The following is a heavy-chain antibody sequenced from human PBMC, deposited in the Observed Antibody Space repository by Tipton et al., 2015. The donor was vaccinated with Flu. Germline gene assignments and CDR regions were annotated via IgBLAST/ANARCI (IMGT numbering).Heavy chain of an antibody. CDR2: IFRTGTT. D-gene: IGHD3-10*01. V-gene: IGHV4-38-2*01. Sequence: TLSLTCSVSGDSIGSDYYWGWIRQPPGKGLEWIGNIFRTGTTYRNPSLKSRVTISIDTSKNQFSLKLSSVTAADTAVYYCASITMIRGNYYFGMDVWGQGTTVTVSS. J-gene: IGHJ6*02. CDR3: ASITMIRGNYYFGMDV. CDR1: GDSIGSDYY.